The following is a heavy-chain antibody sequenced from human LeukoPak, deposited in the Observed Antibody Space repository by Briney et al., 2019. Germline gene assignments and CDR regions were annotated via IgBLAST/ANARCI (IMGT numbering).Heavy chain of an antibody. J-gene: IGHJ6*02. CDR2: IRSKAYGGTT. D-gene: IGHD3-10*01. Sequence: GGSLRLSGTASGFTFGDYAMSWVRQAPGKGLERVGFIRSKAYGGTTEYAASVKGRFTISRDDSKSIAYLQMNSLKTEDTAVYYCTRAIGSTGPEYYYGMDVWAKGPRSPSP. CDR1: GFTFGDYA. V-gene: IGHV3-49*04. CDR3: TRAIGSTGPEYYYGMDV.